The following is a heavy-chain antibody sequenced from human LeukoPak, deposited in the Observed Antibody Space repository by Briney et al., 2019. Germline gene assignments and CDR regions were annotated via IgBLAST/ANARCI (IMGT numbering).Heavy chain of an antibody. CDR2: ICGSCGNT. CDR3: AKGRNEDGDAALNY. J-gene: IGHJ4*02. Sequence: GGSLRLSCAASGFTFSSYAMSWVRQAPGKGLEWVSSICGSCGNTFYADSVKGRFTISRDNSKNTLYLQMNSLRAEDTAAYHCAKGRNEDGDAALNYWGQGTLVTVSS. D-gene: IGHD4-17*01. V-gene: IGHV3-23*01. CDR1: GFTFSSYA.